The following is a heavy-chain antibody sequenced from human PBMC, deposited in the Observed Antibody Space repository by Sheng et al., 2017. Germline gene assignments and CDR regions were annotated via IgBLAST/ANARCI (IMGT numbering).Heavy chain of an antibody. Sequence: QLQLHESGPRLVRPSETLSLTCTVSGGSLRSSNFYWGWVRQSPEKGLEWLGNIYHTGTANSNPSLRGRVTLSVDTSKNQFYLTLSAVTAADTAVYFCARDTVIVESSYGFXFWGQGNTGHRLV. CDR2: IYHTGTA. D-gene: IGHD4-4*01. J-gene: IGHJ4*02. V-gene: IGHV4-39*07. CDR3: ARDTVIVESSYGFXF. CDR1: GGSLRSSNFY.